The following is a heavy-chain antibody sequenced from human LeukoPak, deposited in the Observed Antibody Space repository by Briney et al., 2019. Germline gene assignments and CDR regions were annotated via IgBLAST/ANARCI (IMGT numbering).Heavy chain of an antibody. J-gene: IGHJ6*02. V-gene: IGHV3-30*18. CDR2: ISYDGSNK. Sequence: PGRSLRLSCAASGFTFSSYGMHWVRQAPGKGLEWVAVISYDGSNKYYADSVKGRFTISRDNSKNTLYLQMNSLRAEDTAVYYCAKVIAAAGHPYYYHGMDVWGQGTTVTVSS. D-gene: IGHD6-13*01. CDR1: GFTFSSYG. CDR3: AKVIAAAGHPYYYHGMDV.